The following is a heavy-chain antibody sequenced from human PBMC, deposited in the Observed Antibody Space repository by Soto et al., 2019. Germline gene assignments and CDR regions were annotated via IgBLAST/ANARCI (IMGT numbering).Heavy chain of an antibody. D-gene: IGHD3-10*01. V-gene: IGHV3-23*01. Sequence: EVQLLESGGGLVQPGGSLRLSCAASGFTFSSDAMSWVRQSPGKGLEWVSAISGSGGSTYYADSVKGRFTISRDNAKNTLYLQMNSLRAEDTAGYYCAKAEGITMVRGVIPFQQWGQGTLVTVSS. J-gene: IGHJ1*01. CDR3: AKAEGITMVRGVIPFQQ. CDR1: GFTFSSDA. CDR2: ISGSGGST.